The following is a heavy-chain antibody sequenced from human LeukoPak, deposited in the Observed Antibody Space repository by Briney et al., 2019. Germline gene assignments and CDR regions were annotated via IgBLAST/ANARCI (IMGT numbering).Heavy chain of an antibody. Sequence: SETLSLTCTVSGGSISSGGYYWSWIRQHPGKGLEWIGYIYYSGSTYYNPSLKGRVTISVDTSKNQFSLKLSSVTAADTAVYYCARGGPYSSSWYNWFDPWGQGTLVTVSS. CDR3: ARGGPYSSSWYNWFDP. CDR2: IYYSGST. D-gene: IGHD6-13*01. CDR1: GGSISSGGYY. V-gene: IGHV4-31*03. J-gene: IGHJ5*02.